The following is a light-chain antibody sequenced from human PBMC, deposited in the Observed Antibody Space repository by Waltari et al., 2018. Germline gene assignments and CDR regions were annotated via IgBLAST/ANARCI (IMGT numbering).Light chain of an antibody. V-gene: IGKV4-1*01. CDR3: QQCYTFPYT. Sequence: DIVLTQAPDSLAVSLGERATLNCKSSQSVLTTSNNKNYLGWYQQKPGQPPKLLMTWASTRVSGVPAPFSGSGSGTDFPLTISRLQAEDVAVYLCQQCYTFPYTFGQGTQLE. CDR2: WAS. CDR1: QSVLTTSNNKNY. J-gene: IGKJ2*01.